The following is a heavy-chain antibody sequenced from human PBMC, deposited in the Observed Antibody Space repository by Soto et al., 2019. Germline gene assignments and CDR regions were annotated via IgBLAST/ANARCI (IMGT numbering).Heavy chain of an antibody. Sequence: QVQLQESGPGQVKPSETLFLTCTVSGGSVSSGTYYWSWIRQPAGKGLEWMGYIYRGSPNYNHSLESRATISVDPSRTQFYLMLSSVTAADTAVYYCSRDQGLGAGYFALWGRGTLVTVSS. CDR2: IYRGSP. CDR3: SRDQGLGAGYFAL. J-gene: IGHJ2*01. V-gene: IGHV4-61*01. CDR1: GGSVSSGTYY. D-gene: IGHD7-27*01.